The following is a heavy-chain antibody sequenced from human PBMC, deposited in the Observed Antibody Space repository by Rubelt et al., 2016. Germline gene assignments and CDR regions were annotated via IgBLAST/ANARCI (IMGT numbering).Heavy chain of an antibody. V-gene: IGHV1-18*01. CDR1: GYTFTTYG. Sequence: QVQLVQSGAEVKKPGASVKVSCKASGYTFTTYGISWVRQAPGQGLEWMGWIRTYNGNTNYAQKHQGRATMTTDTSTRTAYMELRSLRSDDTAMYFCARGYCSSANCLFNWFDPWGQGTLVTVSS. CDR3: ARGYCSSANCLFNWFDP. J-gene: IGHJ5*02. D-gene: IGHD2-2*01. CDR2: IRTYNGNT.